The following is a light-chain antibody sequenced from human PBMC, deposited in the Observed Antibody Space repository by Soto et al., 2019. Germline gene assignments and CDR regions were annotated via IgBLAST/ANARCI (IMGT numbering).Light chain of an antibody. CDR1: RSNIGNNP. CDR3: AAWDDSLNVLL. Sequence: QAVVTQPPSASGTPGQRVTISCSGGRSNIGNNPVNWYQQLPGTAPKLLIYSNYQRPSGVPDRFSGSKSDTSASLTISGLQSEDEADYYCAAWDDSLNVLLFGGGTKLTVL. CDR2: SNY. J-gene: IGLJ2*01. V-gene: IGLV1-44*01.